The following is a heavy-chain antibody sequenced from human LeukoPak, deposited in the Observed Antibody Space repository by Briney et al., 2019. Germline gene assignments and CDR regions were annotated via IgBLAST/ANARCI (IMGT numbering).Heavy chain of an antibody. J-gene: IGHJ3*01. CDR1: GYNFTNYW. Sequence: GGSLKISCKGSGYNFTNYWIAWVRQMPGKGLEWMGIIYPNDSDTRYGPSFQGHVSISADKSINTAYLKWSSLKASDTAMYFCARPNITYYYDSSGYDGFDVWGQGTMVTVSS. V-gene: IGHV5-51*01. CDR2: IYPNDSDT. CDR3: ARPNITYYYDSSGYDGFDV. D-gene: IGHD3-22*01.